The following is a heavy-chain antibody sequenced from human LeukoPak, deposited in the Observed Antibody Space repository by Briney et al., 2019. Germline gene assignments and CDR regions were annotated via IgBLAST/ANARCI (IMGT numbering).Heavy chain of an antibody. Sequence: SETLSLTCAVSGYSIRSGNYWGWIRQPPGKGLEWIGSIYHSGSTYYNPSLKSRVTISVDTSKNQFSLKLSSVTAADTAVYYCASLCSGGSCYLESGWFDPWGQGTLVTVSS. J-gene: IGHJ5*02. V-gene: IGHV4-38-2*01. CDR2: IYHSGST. D-gene: IGHD2-15*01. CDR1: GYSIRSGNY. CDR3: ASLCSGGSCYLESGWFDP.